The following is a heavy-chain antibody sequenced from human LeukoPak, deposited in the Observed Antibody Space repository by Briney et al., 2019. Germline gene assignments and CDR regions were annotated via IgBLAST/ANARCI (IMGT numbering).Heavy chain of an antibody. CDR3: AAERTDY. CDR2: INAYNGNT. V-gene: IGHV1-18*01. Sequence: ASVKVSCKASGYTFTSYGISWVRQAPGQGLEWMGCINAYNGNTNYAQKFQGRVTMTKDTSTDTAYMELSSLRSEDTAVYYCAAERTDYWGQGTLVTVSS. J-gene: IGHJ4*02. D-gene: IGHD6-13*01. CDR1: GYTFTSYG.